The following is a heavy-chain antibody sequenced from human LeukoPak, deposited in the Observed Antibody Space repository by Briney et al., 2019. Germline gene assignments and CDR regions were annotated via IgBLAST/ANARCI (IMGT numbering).Heavy chain of an antibody. CDR3: ARGHSGRWFWWFGA. D-gene: IGHD1-26*01. CDR1: GFTFSSYW. CDR2: IRQDGSEI. J-gene: IGHJ5*02. Sequence: GGSLRLSCAASGFTFSSYWMSWVRQAPGRGLQWVASIRQDGSEIYYVDSVKGRYSISRDNDKNSLSLQMNSLRAEDTAVYYCARGHSGRWFWWFGAWGQGTLVTVSS. V-gene: IGHV3-7*04.